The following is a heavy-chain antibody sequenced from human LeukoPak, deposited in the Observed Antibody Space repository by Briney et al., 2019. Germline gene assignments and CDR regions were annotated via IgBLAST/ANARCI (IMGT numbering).Heavy chain of an antibody. CDR1: GGSISSYY. J-gene: IGHJ6*02. D-gene: IGHD6-6*01. CDR2: IYYSGST. CDR3: ARLASIAAQPDYYGMDV. Sequence: SETLSLTCTVSGGSISSYYWSWIRQPPGKGLEWIGYIYYSGSTNYNPSLKSRVTISVDTSKNQFSLKLSSVTAADTAVYYCARLASIAAQPDYYGMDVWGQGTTVTVS. V-gene: IGHV4-59*01.